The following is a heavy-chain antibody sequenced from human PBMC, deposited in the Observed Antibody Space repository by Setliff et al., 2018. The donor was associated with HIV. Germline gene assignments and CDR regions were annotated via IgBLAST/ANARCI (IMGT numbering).Heavy chain of an antibody. V-gene: IGHV7-4-1*02. CDR2: INTETGNP. D-gene: IGHD2-8*02. J-gene: IGHJ4*02. CDR3: ARVGSYWSTFDY. Sequence: ASVKVSCKASGYTLTAYGISWVRQAPGQGPEWMGWINTETGNPMYAQGFRGRLVFSLDTSVNTAYLQINSLKAEDTAMYYCARVGSYWSTFDYWGQGALVTVSS. CDR1: GYTLTAYG.